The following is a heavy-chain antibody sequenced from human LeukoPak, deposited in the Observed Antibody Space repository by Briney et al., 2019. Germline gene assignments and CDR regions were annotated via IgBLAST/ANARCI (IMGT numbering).Heavy chain of an antibody. CDR1: GGSISSYY. D-gene: IGHD6-19*01. Sequence: PSETLSLTCTVSGGSISSYYWSWIREPPGKGLEWIGYIHYIGSTKYNPSLMSRVTISVDTSKYQFSLKINSVTAADTALYYCARHVNSGFDYWGQGALVTVFS. CDR2: IHYIGST. CDR3: ARHVNSGFDY. V-gene: IGHV4-59*08. J-gene: IGHJ4*02.